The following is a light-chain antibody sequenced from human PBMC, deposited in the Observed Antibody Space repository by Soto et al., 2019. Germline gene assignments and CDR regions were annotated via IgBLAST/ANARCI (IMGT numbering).Light chain of an antibody. J-gene: IGKJ1*01. Sequence: DIQMTQSPSTLSASVGDRVTITCRASQSISIWLAWYQQKPGKAPRLLIYKSSILERGVPSRFSGSASGTEFTLTISSLQPDDFATYYCHQYNSDPWTFGQGTKVDIK. CDR1: QSISIW. CDR2: KSS. V-gene: IGKV1-5*03. CDR3: HQYNSDPWT.